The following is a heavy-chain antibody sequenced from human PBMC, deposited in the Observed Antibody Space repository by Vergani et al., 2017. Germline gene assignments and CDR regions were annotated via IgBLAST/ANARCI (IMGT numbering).Heavy chain of an antibody. CDR3: TRSECSGTTWYGHYFDL. V-gene: IGHV3-66*02. J-gene: IGHJ4*01. CDR1: GFRVTTYY. CDR2: IKGDGRT. Sequence: VELLESGGGLAQPGGSLRVSCSASGFRVTTYYMSWVRQAPGKGLEWVAGIKGDGRTSYAESVRGRFTISRDTSRNAVYLQMSILRGEDTGVYYCTRSECSGTTWYGHYFDLWGHGILVTVSS. D-gene: IGHD2-15*01.